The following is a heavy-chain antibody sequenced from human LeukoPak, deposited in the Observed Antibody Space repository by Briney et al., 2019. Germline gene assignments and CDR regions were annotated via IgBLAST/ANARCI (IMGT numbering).Heavy chain of an antibody. J-gene: IGHJ4*02. CDR1: GYTFTSYD. CDR3: ARDLGVVATIGLFDY. Sequence: GASVKVSCKASGYTFTSYDINWVRQATGQGLEWMGWISAYNGNTNYAQKLQGRVTMTTDTSTSTAYMELRSLRSDDTAVYYCARDLGVVATIGLFDYWGQGTLVTVSS. CDR2: ISAYNGNT. V-gene: IGHV1-18*01. D-gene: IGHD5-12*01.